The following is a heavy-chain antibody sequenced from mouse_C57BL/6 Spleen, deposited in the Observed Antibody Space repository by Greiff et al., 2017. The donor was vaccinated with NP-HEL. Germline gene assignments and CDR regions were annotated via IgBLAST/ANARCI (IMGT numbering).Heavy chain of an antibody. D-gene: IGHD2-5*01. CDR3: AREGAYSNYYAMDY. CDR2: IYPGDGDP. CDR1: GYAFSSSW. Sequence: QVQLKESGPELVKPGASVKISCKASGYAFSSSWMNWVKQRPGKGLEWIGRIYPGDGDPNYNGKFKGKATLTADKSSSTAYMQLSSLTSEDSAVYFCAREGAYSNYYAMDYWGQGTSVTVSS. J-gene: IGHJ4*01. V-gene: IGHV1-82*01.